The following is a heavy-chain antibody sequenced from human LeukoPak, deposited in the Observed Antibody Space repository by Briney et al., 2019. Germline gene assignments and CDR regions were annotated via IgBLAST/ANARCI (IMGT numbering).Heavy chain of an antibody. CDR2: IKSKTDGGTT. J-gene: IGHJ4*02. CDR1: GFTFSNAW. CDR3: ATDLSYYYDSSGYYYRY. D-gene: IGHD3-22*01. Sequence: GGSLRLSCAASGFTFSNAWMSWVRQAPGKGLEWVGRIKSKTDGGTTDYAAPVKGRFTISRGDSKNTLYLRMNSLKTEDTAVYYCATDLSYYYDSSGYYYRYWGQGTLVTVSS. V-gene: IGHV3-15*01.